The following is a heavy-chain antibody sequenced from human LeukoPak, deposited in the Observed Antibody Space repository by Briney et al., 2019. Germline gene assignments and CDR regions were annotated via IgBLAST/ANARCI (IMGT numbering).Heavy chain of an antibody. Sequence: GGSLRLSCAASGFTFSSYGMHWVRQAPGKGLEWVAVISYDGSNKYYADSVKGRFTISRDNSKNTLYLQMNSLRAEDTAVYYCARDLSEPIVVALGGWFDPWGQGTLVTVSS. V-gene: IGHV3-30*19. CDR1: GFTFSSYG. CDR2: ISYDGSNK. CDR3: ARDLSEPIVVALGGWFDP. J-gene: IGHJ5*02. D-gene: IGHD3-22*01.